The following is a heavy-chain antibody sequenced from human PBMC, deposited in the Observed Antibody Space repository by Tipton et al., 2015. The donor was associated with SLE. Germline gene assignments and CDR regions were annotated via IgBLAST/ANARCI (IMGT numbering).Heavy chain of an antibody. D-gene: IGHD3-10*01. CDR1: GDSISSYY. V-gene: IGHV4-59*01. Sequence: TLSLTCTVSGDSISSYYWSWIRQPPGKGLEWIGYIYYSGSTNYNPSLKSRVTISVDTSKNQFSLKLSSVTAADTAVYYCASETYYYGSGTRAFDIWGQGTMVTVSS. CDR3: ASETYYYGSGTRAFDI. J-gene: IGHJ3*02. CDR2: IYYSGST.